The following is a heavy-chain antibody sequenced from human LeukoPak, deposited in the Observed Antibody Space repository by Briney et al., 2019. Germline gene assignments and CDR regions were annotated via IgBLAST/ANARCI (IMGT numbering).Heavy chain of an antibody. J-gene: IGHJ4*02. Sequence: GGSLRLSCAASGFTVGSNYMSWVRQAPGKGLEWVSVIYSGGSTYYADSVKGSFTISRDNSKNTLYLQMNSLRAEDTAVYYCARGPRPSSSSDVAFDYWGQGTLVTVSS. CDR1: GFTVGSNY. V-gene: IGHV3-66*01. D-gene: IGHD6-6*01. CDR2: IYSGGST. CDR3: ARGPRPSSSSDVAFDY.